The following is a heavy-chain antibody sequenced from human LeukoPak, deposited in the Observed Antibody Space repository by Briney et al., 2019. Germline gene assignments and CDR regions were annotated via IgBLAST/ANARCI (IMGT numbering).Heavy chain of an antibody. V-gene: IGHV3-13*01. Sequence: GGSLRLSCAASGFTFSSYDMHWVRQATGKGLEWVSAIGTAGATYYPGSVKGRFTISRENAKNSLYLQMNSLRAGDAAVYYCARGTGYGDYNSYNWFDPWGQGTLVTVSS. CDR2: IGTAGAT. D-gene: IGHD4-17*01. J-gene: IGHJ5*02. CDR1: GFTFSSYD. CDR3: ARGTGYGDYNSYNWFDP.